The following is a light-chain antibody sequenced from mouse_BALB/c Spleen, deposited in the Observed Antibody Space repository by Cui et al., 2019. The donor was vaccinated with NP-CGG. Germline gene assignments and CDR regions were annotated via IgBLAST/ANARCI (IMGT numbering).Light chain of an antibody. V-gene: IGLV1*01. J-gene: IGLJ1*01. CDR2: GTN. CDR3: ALWYSNHWV. CDR1: TGAVTTSNY. Sequence: QAVVTQESALTTSPGETVTLPCRSSTGAVTTSNYANWVQEKPDHLFTGLIGGTNNRAQGVPARFSGSLIGDKAALTITGAQTEDEAIYFCALWYSNHWVFGGGTKLTVL.